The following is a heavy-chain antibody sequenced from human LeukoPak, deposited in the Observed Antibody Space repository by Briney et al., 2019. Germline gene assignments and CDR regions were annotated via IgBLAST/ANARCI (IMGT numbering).Heavy chain of an antibody. V-gene: IGHV3-48*04. CDR2: ISSGSSTI. D-gene: IGHD1-26*01. CDR1: GFTFRTYS. J-gene: IGHJ3*02. Sequence: PGGSLRLSCAASGFTFRTYSVNWVRQAPGKGLEWVSYISSGSSTIYYADSVKGRFTIPRDNAKNSLYLQMNSLRAEDTAVYYCARVISPLSGNDAFDIWGQGTMVTVSS. CDR3: ARVISPLSGNDAFDI.